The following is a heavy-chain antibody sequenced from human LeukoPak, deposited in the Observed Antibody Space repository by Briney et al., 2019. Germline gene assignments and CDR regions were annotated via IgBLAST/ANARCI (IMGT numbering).Heavy chain of an antibody. D-gene: IGHD3-10*01. CDR1: GGSISSGSYY. CDR2: ISTSGST. Sequence: SETLSLTCTVSGGSISSGSYYWSWIRRPAGKGLEWIGRISTSGSTNYNPSLKSRVTISVDTSKNQFSLKLSSVTAADTAVYYCAREGLRLNSGPGGHYYYYYMDVWGKGTTVTISS. J-gene: IGHJ6*03. V-gene: IGHV4-61*02. CDR3: AREGLRLNSGPGGHYYYYYMDV.